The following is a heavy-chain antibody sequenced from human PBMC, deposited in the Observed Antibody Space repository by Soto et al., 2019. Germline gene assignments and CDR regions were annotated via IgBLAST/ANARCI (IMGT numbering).Heavy chain of an antibody. J-gene: IGHJ4*02. D-gene: IGHD3-22*01. CDR2: ISGSGGST. CDR1: GFTFSSYA. CDR3: AKDKGGYYDSSGYPLSGYFDY. V-gene: IGHV3-23*01. Sequence: EVQLLESGGGLVQPGGSLRLSCAASGFTFSSYAMSWVRQAPGKGLEWVSAISGSGGSTYYADSVKGRFTISRDNSKNTVYLQMNSMRAEDTAVYYCAKDKGGYYDSSGYPLSGYFDYWGQGTLVTVSS.